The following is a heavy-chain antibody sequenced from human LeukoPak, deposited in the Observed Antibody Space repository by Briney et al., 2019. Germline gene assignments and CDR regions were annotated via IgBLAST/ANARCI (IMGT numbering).Heavy chain of an antibody. Sequence: AGGSLSPSWAVSAFTFGDHYMEWVRQPPGKGLEWVGRSRNKAKSYTTKYAGSVKARLTIPTDDPKNSLYLQMDSLKTDDTAVYYCARDRESSGAYYFDSWGQGTLVTVSS. J-gene: IGHJ4*02. CDR3: ARDRESSGAYYFDS. CDR2: SRNKAKSYTT. D-gene: IGHD6-19*01. V-gene: IGHV3-72*01. CDR1: AFTFGDHY.